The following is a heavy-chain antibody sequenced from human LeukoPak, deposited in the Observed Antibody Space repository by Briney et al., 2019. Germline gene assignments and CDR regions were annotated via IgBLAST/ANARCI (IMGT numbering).Heavy chain of an antibody. D-gene: IGHD6-19*01. V-gene: IGHV3-33*01. J-gene: IGHJ4*02. CDR3: ARDLSAAFDF. Sequence: GGSLRLSCAASGFPFSSYGMHWVRQAPGKGLEWVARLVYDARSDFANSVKGRFSISRDDSKNTLFLDMSNLRVEDTALYYCARDLSAAFDFWGQGVLVTVSS. CDR1: GFPFSSYG. CDR2: LVYDARS.